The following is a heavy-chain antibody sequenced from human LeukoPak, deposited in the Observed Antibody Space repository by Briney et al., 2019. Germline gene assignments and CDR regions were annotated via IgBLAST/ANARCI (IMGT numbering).Heavy chain of an antibody. CDR3: ARDRGFDYYGSGSYYFTDAFDI. CDR2: ISAYNGNT. D-gene: IGHD3-10*01. Sequence: GASVKVSCKASGYTFTSYGISWVRQAPGQGLEWMGWISAYNGNTNYAQKLQGRVTMTTDTSTSTAYMELRSLRSDDTAVYYCARDRGFDYYGSGSYYFTDAFDIWGQGTMVTVSS. CDR1: GYTFTSYG. V-gene: IGHV1-18*01. J-gene: IGHJ3*02.